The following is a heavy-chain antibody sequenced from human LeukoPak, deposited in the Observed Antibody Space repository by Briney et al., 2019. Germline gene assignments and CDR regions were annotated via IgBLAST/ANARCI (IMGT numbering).Heavy chain of an antibody. CDR1: GFXFSSYW. CDR2: MNSDGSST. Sequence: GGSLRLSCAASGFXFSSYWMHWVRQAPGKGLVWVSRMNSDGSSTTYADSVKGRFTISRDNAKNTLYLQMNSLRAEDTAVYYCGRAAFGREDYWGQGTLVTVSS. V-gene: IGHV3-74*01. CDR3: GRAAFGREDY. D-gene: IGHD1-26*01. J-gene: IGHJ4*02.